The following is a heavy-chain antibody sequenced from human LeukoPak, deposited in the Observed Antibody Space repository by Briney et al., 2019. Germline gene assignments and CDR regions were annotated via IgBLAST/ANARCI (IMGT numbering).Heavy chain of an antibody. D-gene: IGHD6-19*01. CDR1: GYTFNNHY. CDR3: ARQGLLPLDY. J-gene: IGHJ4*02. V-gene: IGHV1-46*02. CDR2: INPSGGST. Sequence: GASVKVSCKASGYTFNNHYMYWVRQAPGQGLEWMGVINPSGGSTSYAQKFQGRVTMTRDTSTRTVYMEVNSLRSEDTAVYYCARQGLLPLDYWGQGTLVTVSS.